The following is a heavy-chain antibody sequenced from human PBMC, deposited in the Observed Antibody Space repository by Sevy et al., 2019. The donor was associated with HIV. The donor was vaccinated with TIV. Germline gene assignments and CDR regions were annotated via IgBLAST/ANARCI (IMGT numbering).Heavy chain of an antibody. D-gene: IGHD2-21*02. CDR1: GFTFSSYA. CDR2: FSNTGGNT. CDR3: ATTASYYDN. J-gene: IGHJ4*02. V-gene: IGHV3-23*01. Sequence: GGSLRLSCAASGFTFSSYAMGWVRQAPGKGLVSWVRQAPGKGLEWVSAFSNTGGNTYYADSVKGRFTISRDNSKNTLYLQMNSLGAEETAVYYCATTASYYDNWGQGIQVTVSS.